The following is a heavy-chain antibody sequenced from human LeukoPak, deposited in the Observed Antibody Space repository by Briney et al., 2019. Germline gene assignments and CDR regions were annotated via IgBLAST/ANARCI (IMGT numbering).Heavy chain of an antibody. J-gene: IGHJ6*02. Sequence: SETLSLTCAVYGGSFSGYYWSWIRQPPGKGLEWIGEINHSGSTNYNPSLKSRVTISVDTSKNQFSLKLSSVTAADTAVYYCARGSSIPFYGMDVWGQGTTVTVSS. V-gene: IGHV4-34*01. CDR1: GGSFSGYY. D-gene: IGHD6-6*01. CDR2: INHSGST. CDR3: ARGSSIPFYGMDV.